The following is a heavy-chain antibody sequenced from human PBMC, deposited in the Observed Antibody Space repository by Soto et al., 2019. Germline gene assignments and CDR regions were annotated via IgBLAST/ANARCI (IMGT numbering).Heavy chain of an antibody. CDR1: GGSISSGGYS. V-gene: IGHV4-30-2*01. J-gene: IGHJ4*02. Sequence: QLQLQESGSGLVKPSQTLSLTCAVSGGSISSGGYSWSWIRQPPGKGLEWIGYIYHSGSTYYNPSLKSRVTISVDRSKNQFSLKLSSVTAADTAVYYCARASTYYDSSGYYFSFDYWGQGTLVTVSS. CDR2: IYHSGST. D-gene: IGHD3-22*01. CDR3: ARASTYYDSSGYYFSFDY.